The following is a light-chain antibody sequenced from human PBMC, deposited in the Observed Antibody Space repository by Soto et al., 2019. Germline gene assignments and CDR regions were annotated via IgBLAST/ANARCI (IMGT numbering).Light chain of an antibody. CDR3: FCYTSSSTHVV. CDR2: EVS. J-gene: IGLJ2*01. CDR1: SSDVGGYNY. Sequence: QSALTQPASVSGSPGQSITISCTGTSSDVGGYNYVSWYQQHPGKAPKLMIYEVSNRPSGVSNRFSGSKSGNTASLPISGLQEEDEAADYCFCYTSSSTHVVFGVGTKLTVL. V-gene: IGLV2-14*01.